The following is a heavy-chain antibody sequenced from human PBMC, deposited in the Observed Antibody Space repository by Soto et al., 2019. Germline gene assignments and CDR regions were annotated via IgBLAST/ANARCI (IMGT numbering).Heavy chain of an antibody. V-gene: IGHV1-18*04. CDR3: AREFDFSSTSCSHDPYYYYYYGMDV. CDR2: ISAYNGNT. Sequence: QVQLVQSGAEVKKPGASVKVSCKASGYTFTSYGISWVRQAPGQGLEWMGWISAYNGNTNYAQKLQGRVTMTTDTSTSTSYMELRSVRSDDTAVYYCAREFDFSSTSCSHDPYYYYYYGMDVLGQGTTVTVSS. D-gene: IGHD2-2*01. CDR1: GYTFTSYG. J-gene: IGHJ6*02.